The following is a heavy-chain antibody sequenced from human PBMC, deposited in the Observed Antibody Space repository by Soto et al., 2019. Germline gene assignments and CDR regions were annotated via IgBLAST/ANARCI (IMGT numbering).Heavy chain of an antibody. J-gene: IGHJ4*02. CDR2: IYYSGST. D-gene: IGHD2-2*02. Sequence: SETLSLTCTVSGGSISSYYWSWIRQPPGKGLEWIGYIYYSGSTNYNPSLKSRVTISVDTSKNQFSLKLSSVTAADTAVYYCASQGYCSSTSCYRDSGKVFDYWGQGTLVTVSS. CDR1: GGSISSYY. CDR3: ASQGYCSSTSCYRDSGKVFDY. V-gene: IGHV4-59*08.